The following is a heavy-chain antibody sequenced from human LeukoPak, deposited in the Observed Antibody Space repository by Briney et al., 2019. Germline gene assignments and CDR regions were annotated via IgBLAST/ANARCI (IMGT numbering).Heavy chain of an antibody. CDR2: INPNSGGT. Sequence: GASVKVSCKASGYTFTGYYMHWVRQAPGQGLEWMGWINPNSGGTNYAQEFQGRVTMTRDTSISTAYMELSRLRSDDTAVYYCARFLGSLDPWGQGTLVTVSS. CDR3: ARFLGSLDP. V-gene: IGHV1-2*02. CDR1: GYTFTGYY. J-gene: IGHJ5*02. D-gene: IGHD2-15*01.